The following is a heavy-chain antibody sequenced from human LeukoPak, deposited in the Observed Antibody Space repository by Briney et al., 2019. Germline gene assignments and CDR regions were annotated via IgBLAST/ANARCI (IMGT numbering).Heavy chain of an antibody. V-gene: IGHV3-21*01. Sequence: GGSLRLSCAASGFTFSSYSVNWVRQAPGKGLEWVSFISSSSNYIYYADSVKGRFTISRDNAKNSLYLQMNSLRAEDTAVYYCGVWGAFDYWGQGTLVTVSS. CDR3: GVWGAFDY. D-gene: IGHD7-27*01. CDR2: ISSSSNYI. J-gene: IGHJ4*02. CDR1: GFTFSSYS.